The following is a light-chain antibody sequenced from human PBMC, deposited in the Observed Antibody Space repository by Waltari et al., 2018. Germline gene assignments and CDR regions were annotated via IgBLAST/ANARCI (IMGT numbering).Light chain of an antibody. Sequence: DVELTQSPLSLPVTLGQPASISRRSSQGLVYSDGNTYLKWFHQRPGQSPRRLIYQVSRRDSGVPDRFSGSGSGSDFTLEISRVEAEDVGLYYCMQGSHWPRTFGQGTKVEIK. CDR2: QVS. V-gene: IGKV2-30*01. CDR1: QGLVYSDGNTY. CDR3: MQGSHWPRT. J-gene: IGKJ1*01.